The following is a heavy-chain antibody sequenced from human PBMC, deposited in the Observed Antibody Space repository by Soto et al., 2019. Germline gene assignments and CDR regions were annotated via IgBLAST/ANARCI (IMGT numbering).Heavy chain of an antibody. Sequence: QGQLVESGGGVVQPGRSLRLSCAASGFTFSNYVMHWVRQAPGKGLEWVTLISYDGINKYYADSVKGRFTISRDNSKNTLYLQMNNLRSEDTAVYYCAVALYRTTWENYNGIDVWGQGTTVTVSS. CDR3: AVALYRTTWENYNGIDV. CDR1: GFTFSNYV. V-gene: IGHV3-30-3*01. CDR2: ISYDGINK. D-gene: IGHD1-26*01. J-gene: IGHJ6*02.